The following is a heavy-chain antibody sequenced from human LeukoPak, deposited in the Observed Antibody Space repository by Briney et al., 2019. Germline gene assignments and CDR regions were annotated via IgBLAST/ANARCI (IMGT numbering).Heavy chain of an antibody. CDR2: TSSSSSTI. J-gene: IGHJ4*02. CDR1: GFTFSSYS. CDR3: ARDGYCSGGSCYDPFDY. V-gene: IGHV3-48*01. D-gene: IGHD2-15*01. Sequence: GGSLRLSCAASGFTFSSYSMNWVRRAPGKGLEWVSYTSSSSSTIYYADSVKGRFTISRDNAKNSLYLQMNSLRVEDTAVYYCARDGYCSGGSCYDPFDYWGQGTLVTVSS.